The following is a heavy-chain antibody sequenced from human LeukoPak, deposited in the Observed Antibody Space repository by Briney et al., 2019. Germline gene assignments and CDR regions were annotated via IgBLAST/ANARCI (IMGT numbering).Heavy chain of an antibody. D-gene: IGHD4-11*01. CDR1: GYSISSGYY. CDR2: IYYSGST. J-gene: IGHJ6*03. Sequence: SETLSLTCTVSGYSISSGYYWGWIRQPPGKGLEWIGSIYYSGSTYYNPSLKSRVTISVDTSKNQFSLKLSSVTAADTAVYYCARYSNYGDYYYYYMDVWGKGTTVTVSS. CDR3: ARYSNYGDYYYYYMDV. V-gene: IGHV4-38-2*02.